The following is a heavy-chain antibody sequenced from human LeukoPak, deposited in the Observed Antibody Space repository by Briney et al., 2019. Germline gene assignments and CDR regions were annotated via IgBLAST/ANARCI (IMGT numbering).Heavy chain of an antibody. Sequence: GGSLRLSCAASGFALSFYAMSWLRQPPGKGLEWVSTINANSGTTSYAASVRGRFTISRDNSKNTLYLQVNTLRADDTATYYCAKPISGGLAVTADWFHPWGQGTLVVVSS. V-gene: IGHV3-23*01. CDR1: GFALSFYA. CDR3: AKPISGGLAVTADWFHP. J-gene: IGHJ5*01. D-gene: IGHD6-19*01. CDR2: INANSGTT.